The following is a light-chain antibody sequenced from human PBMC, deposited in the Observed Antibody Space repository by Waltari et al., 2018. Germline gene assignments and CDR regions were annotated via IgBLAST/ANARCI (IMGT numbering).Light chain of an antibody. CDR3: HVYDGSIVL. J-gene: IGLJ2*01. CDR1: SDRTVGTRS. Sequence: QPVLTQPSSLSASPGASARLPCTLSSDRTVGTRSIYWYQQTPGNPPRFFLYYFSDSDKQLGPGVPNRVSVSKDTSNNTASLVISGFRPEDEADYYCHVYDGSIVLFGGGTRLTVL. CDR2: YFSDSDK. V-gene: IGLV5-37*01.